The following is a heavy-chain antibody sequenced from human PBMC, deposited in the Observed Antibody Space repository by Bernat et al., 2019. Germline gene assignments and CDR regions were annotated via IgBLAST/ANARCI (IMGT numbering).Heavy chain of an antibody. Sequence: QVQLVESGGGVVQPGRSLRLSCAASGFTFSSYAMHWVRQAPGKGLEWVAVISYDGSNKYYADSVKGRFTISRDNSKNTLYLQMNSLRAEDTAVYYCARGYCSSTSCYATLDYWGQGTLVTVSS. J-gene: IGHJ4*02. D-gene: IGHD2-2*01. CDR2: ISYDGSNK. V-gene: IGHV3-30*04. CDR3: ARGYCSSTSCYATLDY. CDR1: GFTFSSYA.